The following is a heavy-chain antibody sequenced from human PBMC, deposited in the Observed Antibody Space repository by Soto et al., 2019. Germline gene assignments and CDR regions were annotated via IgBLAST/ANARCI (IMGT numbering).Heavy chain of an antibody. CDR1: GFTFSNYG. Sequence: QVQLVESGGGVVQPGRSLKLSCAASGFTFSNYGMHWVRQAPGKGLQWVAGTWHDGSKQHYAASVKGRFTISRDNSRNALYLLMHSLRVEDTGVYYCANIRGYSGYDAPISYLYGMDVWCQGTTVTVSS. V-gene: IGHV3-33*06. D-gene: IGHD5-12*01. CDR3: ANIRGYSGYDAPISYLYGMDV. J-gene: IGHJ6*02. CDR2: TWHDGSKQ.